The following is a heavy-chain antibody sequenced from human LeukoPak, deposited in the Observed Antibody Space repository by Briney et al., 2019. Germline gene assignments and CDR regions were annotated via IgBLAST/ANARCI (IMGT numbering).Heavy chain of an antibody. J-gene: IGHJ6*03. CDR1: GGTFISYA. V-gene: IGHV1-18*01. CDR2: ISAYNGNT. D-gene: IGHD3-10*01. CDR3: ARAGEGSLLWFGELPYYYYMDV. Sequence: GSSVKVSCKASGGTFISYAISWVRQAPGQGLEWMGWISAYNGNTNYAQKLQGRVTMTTDTSTSTAYMELRSLRSDDTAVYYCARAGEGSLLWFGELPYYYYMDVWGKGTTVTISS.